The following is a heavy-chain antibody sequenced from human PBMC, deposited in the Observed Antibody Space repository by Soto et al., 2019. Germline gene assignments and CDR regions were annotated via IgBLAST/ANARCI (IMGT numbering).Heavy chain of an antibody. Sequence: GASVKVSCKSSGYTFTGYFMHWGRRAPGQGLEWMGWINPYSGGADYAQSFQGRVTMTRDTSISTVYMELSRLRFDDTAVYYCARVIRGAYYNSPLDTWGQGTVVTVSS. CDR3: ARVIRGAYYNSPLDT. CDR1: GYTFTGYF. D-gene: IGHD3-10*01. V-gene: IGHV1-2*02. J-gene: IGHJ5*02. CDR2: INPYSGGA.